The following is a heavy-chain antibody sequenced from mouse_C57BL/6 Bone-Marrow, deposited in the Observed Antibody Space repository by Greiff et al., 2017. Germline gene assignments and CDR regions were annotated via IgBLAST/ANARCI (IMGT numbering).Heavy chain of an antibody. Sequence: VQLQQPGAELVMPGASVKLSCKASGYTFTSYWMHWVKQRPGQGLEWIGEIDPSDSYTNYNQKFKGKSTLTVDKSSSTAYMQLSSLTSEDSAVYYCAREGSMASYYFDYWAKAPLSQSPQ. D-gene: IGHD1-1*02. CDR1: GYTFTSYW. CDR2: IDPSDSYT. V-gene: IGHV1-69*01. J-gene: IGHJ2*01. CDR3: AREGSMASYYFDY.